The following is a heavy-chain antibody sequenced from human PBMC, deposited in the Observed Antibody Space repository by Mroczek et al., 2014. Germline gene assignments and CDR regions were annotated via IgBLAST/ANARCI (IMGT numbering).Heavy chain of an antibody. Sequence: VQLLESGPGLVKPSETLSLTCTVSGGSISSSSYYWGWIRQPPGKGLEWIGSIYYSGSTYYNPSLKSRVTISVDTSKNQFSLKLSSVTAADTAVYYCARAPIFRYYDSSGYSAPPGAFDIWGQGTMVTVSS. J-gene: IGHJ3*02. D-gene: IGHD3-22*01. CDR1: GGSISSSSYY. V-gene: IGHV4-39*01. CDR3: ARAPIFRYYDSSGYSAPPGAFDI. CDR2: IYYSGST.